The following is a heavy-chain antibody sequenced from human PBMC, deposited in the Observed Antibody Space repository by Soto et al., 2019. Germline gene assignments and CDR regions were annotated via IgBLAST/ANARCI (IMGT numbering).Heavy chain of an antibody. Sequence: SETLSLTCTVSGGSISSGGYYWSWIRQHPGKGLEWIGYIYYSGSTYYNPSLKSRVTISVDTSKNQFSLKLSSVTAADTAVYYCAREDYGDYADGNDAFDIWGQGTMVTVSS. J-gene: IGHJ3*02. CDR2: IYYSGST. D-gene: IGHD4-17*01. CDR1: GGSISSGGYY. CDR3: AREDYGDYADGNDAFDI. V-gene: IGHV4-31*03.